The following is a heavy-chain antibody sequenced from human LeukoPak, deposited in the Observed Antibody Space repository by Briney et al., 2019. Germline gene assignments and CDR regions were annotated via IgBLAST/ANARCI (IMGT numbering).Heavy chain of an antibody. CDR2: FDPEDGET. J-gene: IGHJ4*02. Sequence: ASVKVSCKASGYTFTSHDINWVRQAPGKGLEWMGGFDPEDGETIYAQKFQGRVTMTEDTSTDTAYMELSSLRSEDTAVYYCATGATGFDYWGQGTLVTVSS. CDR1: GYTFTSHD. CDR3: ATGATGFDY. V-gene: IGHV1-24*01.